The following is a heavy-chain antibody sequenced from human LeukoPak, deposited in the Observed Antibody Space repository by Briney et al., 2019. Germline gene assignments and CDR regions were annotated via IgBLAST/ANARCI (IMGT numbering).Heavy chain of an antibody. CDR1: GFTFSSYE. V-gene: IGHV3-21*01. CDR2: ISSSSSYI. J-gene: IGHJ6*04. CDR3: ARGTENYYDTTEV. D-gene: IGHD3-22*01. Sequence: GGSLRLSCAASGFTFSSYEMNWVRQAPGKGLEWVSSISSSSSYIYYADSVKGRFTISRDNAKNSLYLQMNSLRAEDTAVYYCARGTENYYDTTEVWGKGTTVTISS.